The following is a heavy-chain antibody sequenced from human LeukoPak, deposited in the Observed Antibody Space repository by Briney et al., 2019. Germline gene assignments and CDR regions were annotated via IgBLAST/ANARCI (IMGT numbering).Heavy chain of an antibody. CDR2: ISGSGGST. CDR3: AKLTVGATELDY. CDR1: GFTFSSYA. D-gene: IGHD1-26*01. J-gene: IGHJ4*02. V-gene: IGHV3-23*01. Sequence: GGSLRLSCAASGFTFSSYAMSWVRQAPGKGLEWVSAISGSGGSTYCADSVKGRFTISRDNSKNTLHLQMNSLRAEDTAVYYCAKLTVGATELDYWGQGTLVTVSS.